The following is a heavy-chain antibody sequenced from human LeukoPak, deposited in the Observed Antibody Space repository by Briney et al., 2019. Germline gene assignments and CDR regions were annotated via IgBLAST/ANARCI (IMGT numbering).Heavy chain of an antibody. CDR3: ARREYSTSFDY. V-gene: IGHV1-18*01. CDR1: GYTFSDFG. J-gene: IGHJ4*02. CDR2: ISAYNGDT. D-gene: IGHD6-6*01. Sequence: ASVKVSCETSGYTFSDFGMSWVRQAPGQGLEWMGWISAYNGDTNYAHNLQGRVTMTTDTSTSTAYMELRSLRSDDTAVYYCARREYSTSFDYWGQGTLVTVSS.